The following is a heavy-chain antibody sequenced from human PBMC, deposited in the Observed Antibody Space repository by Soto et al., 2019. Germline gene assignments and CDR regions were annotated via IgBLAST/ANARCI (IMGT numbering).Heavy chain of an antibody. D-gene: IGHD3-10*01. CDR2: IRSKAYGGTT. V-gene: IGHV3-49*03. CDR1: GFTFGDYA. Sequence: GGSLRLSCTASGFTFGDYAMSWFRQAPGKGLEWVGFIRSKAYGGTTEYAASVKGRFTISRDDSKSIAYLQMNSLKTEDTAVYYCTRVEYYYGSGSYYKSRGAFDYWGQGTLVTVSS. CDR3: TRVEYYYGSGSYYKSRGAFDY. J-gene: IGHJ4*02.